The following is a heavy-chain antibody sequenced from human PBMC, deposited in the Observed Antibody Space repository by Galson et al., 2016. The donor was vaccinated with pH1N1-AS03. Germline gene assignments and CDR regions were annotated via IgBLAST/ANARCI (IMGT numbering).Heavy chain of an antibody. V-gene: IGHV3-23*01. CDR1: GFTFNIYA. J-gene: IGHJ5*02. CDR2: IGGIDSST. D-gene: IGHD1-1*01. Sequence: SLRLSCAASGFTFNIYAMNWVRQAPGKGLQWVSGIGGIDSSTWYAESVKGRFTVSRDNSKNTLYLQMNSLRAEDTAIYNCSRVNGSPHSFDPWCQGTLVTVSS. CDR3: SRVNGSPHSFDP.